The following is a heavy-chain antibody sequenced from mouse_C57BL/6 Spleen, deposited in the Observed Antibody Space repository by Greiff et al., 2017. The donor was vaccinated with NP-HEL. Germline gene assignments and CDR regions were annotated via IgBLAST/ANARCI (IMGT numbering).Heavy chain of an antibody. J-gene: IGHJ3*01. D-gene: IGHD3-2*02. V-gene: IGHV1-59*01. Sequence: QVQLQQPGAELVRPGTSVKLSCKASGYTFTSYWMHWVKQRPGQGLEWIGVIDPSDSYTNYNQKFKGKATLTVDTSSSTAYMQLSSLTSEDSAVYYCARDSSGPPTYWGQGTLVTVSA. CDR1: GYTFTSYW. CDR2: IDPSDSYT. CDR3: ARDSSGPPTY.